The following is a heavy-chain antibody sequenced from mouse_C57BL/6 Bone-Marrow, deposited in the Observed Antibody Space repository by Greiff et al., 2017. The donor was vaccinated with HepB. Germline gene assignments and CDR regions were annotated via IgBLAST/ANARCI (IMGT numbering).Heavy chain of an antibody. D-gene: IGHD2-2*01. V-gene: IGHV5-4*01. Sequence: EVMPVESGGGLVKPGGSLKLSCAASGFTFSSYAMSWVRQTPEKRLEWVATISDGGSYTYYPDNVKGRFTISRDNAKNNLYLQMSHLKSEDTAMYYCARDPYGHGAWFAYWGQGTLVTVSA. J-gene: IGHJ3*01. CDR2: ISDGGSYT. CDR1: GFTFSSYA. CDR3: ARDPYGHGAWFAY.